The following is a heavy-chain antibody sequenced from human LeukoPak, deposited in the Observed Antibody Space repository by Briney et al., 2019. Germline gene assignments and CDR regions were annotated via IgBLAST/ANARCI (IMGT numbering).Heavy chain of an antibody. CDR3: ARGYSFFDVPFDI. J-gene: IGHJ3*02. CDR2: IYYSGST. CDR1: GGSISSYY. Sequence: SENLSLNCTVSGGSISSYYWSWIRQPPGKGLEWIGYIYYSGSTNYNPSLKSRVTISVDTSKNQFSLKLSSVTAADTAVYYCARGYSFFDVPFDIWGQGTMVTVSS. D-gene: IGHD3-3*02. V-gene: IGHV4-59*01.